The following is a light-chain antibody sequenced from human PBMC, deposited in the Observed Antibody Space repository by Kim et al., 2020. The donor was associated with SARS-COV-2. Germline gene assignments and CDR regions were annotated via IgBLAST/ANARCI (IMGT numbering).Light chain of an antibody. CDR2: TAS. Sequence: ASVEDRVTITCRASQNIRNYLNWDQQKPGKAPKVLIYTASSLQTGVPSRFVGSGSGTDFTLSINSLQPEDFATYFCQQSYSIPITFGQGTRLEIK. V-gene: IGKV1-39*01. CDR3: QQSYSIPIT. CDR1: QNIRNY. J-gene: IGKJ5*01.